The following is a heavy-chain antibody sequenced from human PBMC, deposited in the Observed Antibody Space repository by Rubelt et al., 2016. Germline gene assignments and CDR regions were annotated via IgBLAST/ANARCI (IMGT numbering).Heavy chain of an antibody. J-gene: IGHJ4*02. CDR3: ARNWGFDY. D-gene: IGHD7-27*01. Sequence: EVQLVESGGGLVQPGGSLRLSRAASGFTVSSNYMSWVRQAPGKGLEWVSVIYSGGSTYYADSVKGRFTISRGSSKNTLYLQMNSLRAEDTAVYYCARNWGFDYWGQGTLVTVSS. CDR2: IYSGGST. CDR1: GFTVSSNY. V-gene: IGHV3-66*01.